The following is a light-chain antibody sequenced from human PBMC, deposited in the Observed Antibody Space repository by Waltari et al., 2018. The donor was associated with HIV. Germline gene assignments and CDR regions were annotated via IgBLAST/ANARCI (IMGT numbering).Light chain of an antibody. CDR2: GAS. J-gene: IGKJ2*01. CDR1: QSVSSSY. Sequence: TQSPGTLSLSPGERATLSCRASQSVSSSYLAWYQQKPGQAPRLLIYGASSRATSIPDRFSGSGSGTDFTLTISRLEPEDFAVYYCQQYGSSPPYTFGQGTKLEIK. CDR3: QQYGSSPPYT. V-gene: IGKV3-20*01.